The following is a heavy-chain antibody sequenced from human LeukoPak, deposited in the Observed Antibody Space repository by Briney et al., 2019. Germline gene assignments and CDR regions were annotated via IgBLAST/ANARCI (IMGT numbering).Heavy chain of an antibody. J-gene: IGHJ4*02. CDR1: GGSISNYY. CDR2: VYYTGST. D-gene: IGHD5-24*01. Sequence: SETLSLTCPVSGGSISNYYYWTWIRQPPGKGLEWIGYVYYTGSTNFNPSLKSRATMSLDTSRNQFSLKLTSLTAADTAVYYCARGAMATTPFFDYWGQGTLVTVSS. CDR3: ARGAMATTPFFDY. V-gene: IGHV4-59*01.